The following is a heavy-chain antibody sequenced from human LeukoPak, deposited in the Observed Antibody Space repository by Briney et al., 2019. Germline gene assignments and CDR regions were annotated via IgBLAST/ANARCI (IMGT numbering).Heavy chain of an antibody. D-gene: IGHD3-10*01. J-gene: IGHJ5*02. CDR1: GGSISSYY. V-gene: IGHV4-59*08. Sequence: SETLSLTCTVSGGSISSYYWSWIRQPPGKGLEWTGYIYYSGSTNYNPSLKSRVTISVDTSKNQFSLKLSSVTAADTAVYYCARQGYYGSGRENWFDPWGQGTLVTVSS. CDR2: IYYSGST. CDR3: ARQGYYGSGRENWFDP.